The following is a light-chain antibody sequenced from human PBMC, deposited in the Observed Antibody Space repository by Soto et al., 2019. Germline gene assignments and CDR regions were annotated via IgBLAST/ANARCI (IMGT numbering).Light chain of an antibody. J-gene: IGLJ1*01. V-gene: IGLV2-8*01. CDR1: SSDVGGYDY. CDR3: SSYTGGNPSYV. Sequence: QSVLTQPPSASGSPGQSVTISCPGTSSDVGGYDYVSWYQQHPGKAPNLMMYAVTIRPSGVSDRFSGSKSGNTASLTVSGLQAEDEADYYCSSYTGGNPSYVFGTGTKVTVL. CDR2: AVT.